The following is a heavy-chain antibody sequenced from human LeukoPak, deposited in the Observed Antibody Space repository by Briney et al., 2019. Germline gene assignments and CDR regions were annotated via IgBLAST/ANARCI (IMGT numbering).Heavy chain of an antibody. D-gene: IGHD3-22*01. V-gene: IGHV5-51*01. Sequence: GESLKISCKGSGYSFTSYWIGWVRQMPGKGLEWMGIIYPGADTRYSPSFQGQVTISADKSISTAYLQWSSLKASDTAMYYCARRHYYDSSGLDYWGQGTLVTVSS. CDR2: IYPGADT. CDR3: ARRHYYDSSGLDY. CDR1: GYSFTSYW. J-gene: IGHJ4*02.